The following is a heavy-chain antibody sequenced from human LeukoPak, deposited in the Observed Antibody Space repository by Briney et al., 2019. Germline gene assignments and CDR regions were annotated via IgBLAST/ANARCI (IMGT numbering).Heavy chain of an antibody. CDR3: ARGEMNYNWNFRNDY. Sequence: ASVKVSCKASGGTFSSYAISWVRQAPGQGLEWMGGIIPIFGTANYAQKFQGRVTITAEESTSTAYMELSSLRSEDTAVYYCARGEMNYNWNFRNDYWGQGTLVTVSS. J-gene: IGHJ4*02. CDR2: IIPIFGTA. D-gene: IGHD1-7*01. V-gene: IGHV1-69*13. CDR1: GGTFSSYA.